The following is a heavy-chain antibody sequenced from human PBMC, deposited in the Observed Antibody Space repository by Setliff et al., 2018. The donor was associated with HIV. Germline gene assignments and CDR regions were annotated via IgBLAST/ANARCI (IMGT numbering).Heavy chain of an antibody. D-gene: IGHD6-13*01. Sequence: GGSLRLSCAASGFTFSDYYMSWIRQAPGKGLEWVTFIRYDESDKDYADSVKGRFTISRDNSKNTLYLQMNRLRSEDTAVYYCAKNLFSSRWSPLDSWGQGTLVTVSS. J-gene: IGHJ4*02. CDR2: IRYDESDK. CDR1: GFTFSDYY. CDR3: AKNLFSSRWSPLDS. V-gene: IGHV3-30*02.